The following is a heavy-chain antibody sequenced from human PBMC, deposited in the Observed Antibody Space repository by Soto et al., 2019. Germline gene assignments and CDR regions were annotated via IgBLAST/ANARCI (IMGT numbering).Heavy chain of an antibody. CDR2: VSGYNGNT. D-gene: IGHD7-27*01. Sequence: QVQLVQSGAEVKKPGASVKVSCKASGYTFTSHGISWVRQAPGQGLEWMGWVSGYNGNTNYAQKFQGRVTMTTDTSTTTAYMELRSLTSDDTAVYSCSRDLGAKFYFWGQGTLVTVSS. V-gene: IGHV1-18*01. CDR3: SRDLGAKFYF. CDR1: GYTFTSHG. J-gene: IGHJ4*02.